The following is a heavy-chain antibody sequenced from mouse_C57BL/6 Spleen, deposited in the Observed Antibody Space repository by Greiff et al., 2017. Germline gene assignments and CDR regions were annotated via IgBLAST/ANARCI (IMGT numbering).Heavy chain of an antibody. CDR2: IDPSDSYT. J-gene: IGHJ4*01. Sequence: QVQLQQPGAELVMPGASVKLSCKASGYTFTSYWMHWVKQRPGQGLEWIGEIDPSDSYTNYNQKFKGKSTLTVDKSSSTAYMQLSSLTSEDSAVYYCARSPSYYSNYVGAMDYWGQGTSVTVSS. CDR3: ARSPSYYSNYVGAMDY. CDR1: GYTFTSYW. V-gene: IGHV1-69*01. D-gene: IGHD2-5*01.